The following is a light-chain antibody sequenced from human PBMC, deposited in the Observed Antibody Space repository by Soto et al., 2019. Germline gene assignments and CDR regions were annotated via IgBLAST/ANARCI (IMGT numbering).Light chain of an antibody. CDR1: QSVYSN. V-gene: IGKV3-15*01. CDR2: GAS. CDR3: QQYNNWPLT. J-gene: IGKJ4*01. Sequence: EIVMTQSPATLSVSPGERATLSCRASQSVYSNLAWYQQKPGQAPRLLIYGASTRATGIPVRFSGSGSGTEFTLTISSLPSEDFAVYYCQQYNNWPLTFGGGTKVEI.